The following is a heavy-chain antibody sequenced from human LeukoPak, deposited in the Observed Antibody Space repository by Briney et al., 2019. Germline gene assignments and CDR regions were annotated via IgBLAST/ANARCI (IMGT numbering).Heavy chain of an antibody. CDR1: GGSISSGDYY. V-gene: IGHV4-30-4*08. CDR3: ARPGTASGNDAFDI. CDR2: IYYSGST. Sequence: SETLSLTCTVSGGSISSGDYYWSWIRQPPGKGLEWTGYIYYSGSTYYNPSLKSRVTISVDTSKNQFSLKLSSVTAADTALYYSARPGTASGNDAFDIWGQGTMVTVSS. J-gene: IGHJ3*02. D-gene: IGHD4-23*01.